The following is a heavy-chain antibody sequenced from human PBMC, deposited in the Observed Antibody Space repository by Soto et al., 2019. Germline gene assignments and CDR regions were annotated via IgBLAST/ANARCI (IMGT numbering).Heavy chain of an antibody. Sequence: SETLSLTCAFYVGSFSGYYWSCIRDPPGKWLEWIGEINHSGSTNYNPSLKSRVTISVDTSKNQFSLKLSSVTAADTAVYYCARNPSTDHTNFEYWGQGTLVSVS. V-gene: IGHV4-34*01. CDR2: INHSGST. CDR3: ARNPSTDHTNFEY. D-gene: IGHD2-2*01. CDR1: VGSFSGYY. J-gene: IGHJ4*02.